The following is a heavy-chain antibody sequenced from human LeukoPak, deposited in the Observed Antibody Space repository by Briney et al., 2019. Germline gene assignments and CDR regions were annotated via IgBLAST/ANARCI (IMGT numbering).Heavy chain of an antibody. Sequence: SETLSLTCTVSGGSVSSGTYYWSWIRQPPGKGLEWIGYIYYTGSTNYNPSLKSRVTISVDTSKNLFSLKLISVTAADTAVYYCARGPYYYDSSGYYLAAFDIWGQGTMVTVSS. V-gene: IGHV4-61*01. D-gene: IGHD3-22*01. CDR1: GGSVSSGTYY. CDR3: ARGPYYYDSSGYYLAAFDI. CDR2: IYYTGST. J-gene: IGHJ3*02.